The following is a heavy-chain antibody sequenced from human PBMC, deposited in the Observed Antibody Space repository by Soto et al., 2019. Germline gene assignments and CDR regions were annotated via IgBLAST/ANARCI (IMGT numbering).Heavy chain of an antibody. CDR1: GGSISSFD. J-gene: IGHJ4*02. V-gene: IGHV4-59*08. Sequence: SETLSLTCTVSGGSISSFDWNWIRQSPGKGLERIGYISYSGSTNYNPSLKSRVTISVDTSKNHFSLKLSSVTAADTAVYYCARQDTSGYAFDYWGQGTLVTVS. CDR3: ARQDTSGYAFDY. CDR2: ISYSGST. D-gene: IGHD3-22*01.